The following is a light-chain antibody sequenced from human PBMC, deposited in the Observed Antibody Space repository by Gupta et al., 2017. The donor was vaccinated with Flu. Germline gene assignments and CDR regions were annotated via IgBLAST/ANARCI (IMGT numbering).Light chain of an antibody. CDR2: AAS. Sequence: DIQVTQSPSSLSASVRDRVTITCRANQSIASHLNWYQHKPGQAPQLLIYAASTLQSGVPSRFSGSGSETDFTVTISSLQPEDFATYYCQQSHSTPWTFGQGTKVEIK. CDR3: QQSHSTPWT. CDR1: QSIASH. V-gene: IGKV1-39*01. J-gene: IGKJ1*01.